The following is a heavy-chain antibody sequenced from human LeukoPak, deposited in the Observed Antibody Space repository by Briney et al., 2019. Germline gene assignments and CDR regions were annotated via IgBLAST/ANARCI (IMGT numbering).Heavy chain of an antibody. CDR1: GFPFSSYA. J-gene: IGHJ4*02. CDR2: ISYDGSNK. V-gene: IGHV3-30-3*01. Sequence: PGGSLRLSCVASGFPFSSYAMHWVRQAPGKGLEWVAVISYDGSNKYYADSVKGRFTISRDNSKNTLYLQMNSLRAEDTAVYYCARGVVRAVHFDYWGQGTLVTVSS. CDR3: ARGVVRAVHFDY. D-gene: IGHD2/OR15-2a*01.